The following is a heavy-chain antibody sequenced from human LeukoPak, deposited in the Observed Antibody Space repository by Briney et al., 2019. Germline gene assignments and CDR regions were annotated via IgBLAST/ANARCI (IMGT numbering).Heavy chain of an antibody. CDR3: ARNRGHSSSWYYFFDY. J-gene: IGHJ4*02. CDR1: GFTFSSYA. CDR2: ISYDGSNK. D-gene: IGHD6-13*01. V-gene: IGHV3-30-3*01. Sequence: GRSLRLSCAASGFTFSSYAMHWVRQAPGKGLEWVAAISYDGSNKYYADSVKGRFTISRDNSKNTLYLQMNSLRAEDTAVYYCARNRGHSSSWYYFFDYWGQGTLVTVSS.